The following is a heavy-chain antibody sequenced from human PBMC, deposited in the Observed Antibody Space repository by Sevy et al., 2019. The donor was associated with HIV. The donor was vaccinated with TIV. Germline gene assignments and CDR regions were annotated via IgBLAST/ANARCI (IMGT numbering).Heavy chain of an antibody. Sequence: ASVKVSCKASGFSLSGYYLHWVRQAPGQGLEWMGWINPSSGGTTYAQNFQGRVTMTTDTSITTAYMELARLRSDDTAVYYGARPKGDVAYCNTVSCYDFDYWGQGALVTVSS. D-gene: IGHD2-21*01. V-gene: IGHV1-2*02. CDR3: ARPKGDVAYCNTVSCYDFDY. CDR2: INPSSGGT. CDR1: GFSLSGYY. J-gene: IGHJ4*02.